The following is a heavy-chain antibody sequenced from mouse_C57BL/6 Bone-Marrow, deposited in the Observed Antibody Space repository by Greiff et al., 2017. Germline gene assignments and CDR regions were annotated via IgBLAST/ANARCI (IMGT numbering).Heavy chain of an antibody. J-gene: IGHJ1*03. D-gene: IGHD5-1*01. V-gene: IGHV5-6*01. CDR3: AGHLRRGVPIYWDFDV. Sequence: EVMLVESGGDLVKPGGSLTLSCAASGFTFSSYGMSWVRQTPDKRLEWVATISSGGSYIYYPDSVKGRFTISRDNAKNTLYLQMSSLKSEDTAMYYYAGHLRRGVPIYWDFDVWGTGTTVTVSS. CDR1: GFTFSSYG. CDR2: ISSGGSYI.